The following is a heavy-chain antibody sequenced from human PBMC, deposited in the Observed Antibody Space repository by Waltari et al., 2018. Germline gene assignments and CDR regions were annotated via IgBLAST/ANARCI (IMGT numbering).Heavy chain of an antibody. CDR1: GFTFSSYA. D-gene: IGHD2-2*01. CDR3: ARDWDVVVPAAYFDY. J-gene: IGHJ4*02. Sequence: QVQLVESGGGVVQPGRSLRLSCAASGFTFSSYAMHWVRQAPGKGLEWVAVISYDGSNKSSADSVKGRFTISRDNSKNTLYLQMNSLRAEDTAVYYCARDWDVVVPAAYFDYWGQGTLVTVSS. V-gene: IGHV3-30-3*01. CDR2: ISYDGSNK.